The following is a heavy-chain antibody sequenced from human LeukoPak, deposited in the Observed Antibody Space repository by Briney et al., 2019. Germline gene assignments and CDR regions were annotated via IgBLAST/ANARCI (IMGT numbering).Heavy chain of an antibody. D-gene: IGHD3-3*01. CDR2: IYPSGNT. Sequence: SETLSLTCTVSGGSISRYYWSWIRQPAGKGLEWIGRIYPSGNTNYNPSLKSRVTMSLDTSKNQFSLKLSSVTAADTAVFYCARDLTYTMDAFDIWGQGTMVTVSS. CDR3: ARDLTYTMDAFDI. V-gene: IGHV4-4*07. CDR1: GGSISRYY. J-gene: IGHJ3*02.